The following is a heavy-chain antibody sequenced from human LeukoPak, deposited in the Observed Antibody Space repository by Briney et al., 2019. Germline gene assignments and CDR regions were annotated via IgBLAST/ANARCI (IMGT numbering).Heavy chain of an antibody. CDR3: ARHDYGGNYDNWFDP. Sequence: GVLRLSCAASGFTFSSYWMSWVRQAPGKGLEWVANIKQDGSEKYYVDSVKGRFTISRDNAKNSLYLQMNSLRAEDTAVYYCARHDYGGNYDNWFDPWGQGTLVTVSS. CDR2: IKQDGSEK. V-gene: IGHV3-7*01. J-gene: IGHJ5*02. CDR1: GFTFSSYW. D-gene: IGHD4-23*01.